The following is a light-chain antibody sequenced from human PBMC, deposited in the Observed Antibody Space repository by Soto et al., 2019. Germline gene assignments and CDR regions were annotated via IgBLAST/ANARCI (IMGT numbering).Light chain of an antibody. J-gene: IGKJ1*01. Sequence: DIQMTQSPSTLSASVGDRVTITCRASQSIRSWLAWYQQKPGKAPKLLIYGASSLQSGVPSRFSGRGSGTEFTLTISSLQPDDFATYYCKQYDSYSWTFGQGTKVEIK. V-gene: IGKV1-5*01. CDR1: QSIRSW. CDR3: KQYDSYSWT. CDR2: GAS.